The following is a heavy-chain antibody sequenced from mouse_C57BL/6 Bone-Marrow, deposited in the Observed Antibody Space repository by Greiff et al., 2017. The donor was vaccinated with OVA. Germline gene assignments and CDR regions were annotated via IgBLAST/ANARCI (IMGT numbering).Heavy chain of an antibody. D-gene: IGHD1-1*01. V-gene: IGHV1-64*01. CDR3: ARSPFYYGSDY. J-gene: IGHJ2*01. Sequence: QVQLQQPGAELVKPGASVKLSCKASGYTFTSYWMHWVKQRPGQGLEWIGMIHPNSGSTNYNEKFKSKATLTVDKSSSTAYMQLSSLTSEDSAVYYCARSPFYYGSDYRGQGTTLTVSS. CDR1: GYTFTSYW. CDR2: IHPNSGST.